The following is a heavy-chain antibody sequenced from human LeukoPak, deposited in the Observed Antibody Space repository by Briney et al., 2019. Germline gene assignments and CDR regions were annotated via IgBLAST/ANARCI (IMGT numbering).Heavy chain of an antibody. CDR3: AVWTSGNY. CDR2: MDPSGSQT. V-gene: IGHV3-7*01. CDR1: GFTFNGSW. D-gene: IGHD1-1*01. J-gene: IGHJ4*02. Sequence: FTSSASGFTFNGSWMNWVRQAPGKWLEWVANMDPSGSQTRYVDSVKGRFTISKDDPGTSLYLEMHSLRAEDTAIYYCAVWTSGNYWGQGALVTVSS.